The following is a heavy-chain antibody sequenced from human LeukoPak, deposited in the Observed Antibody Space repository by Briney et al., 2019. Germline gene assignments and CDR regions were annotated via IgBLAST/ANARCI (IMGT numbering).Heavy chain of an antibody. Sequence: NAGESLKISCKGSGYRFTSYWIGWVRQMPGKGLEWMGIIYPGDSDTRYSPSFQGQVTISADKSISTAYLQWSSLKASDTAMYYCARHIVVVPPAYAFDIWGQGTMVTVSS. V-gene: IGHV5-51*01. CDR2: IYPGDSDT. CDR3: ARHIVVVPPAYAFDI. CDR1: GYRFTSYW. D-gene: IGHD2-2*01. J-gene: IGHJ3*02.